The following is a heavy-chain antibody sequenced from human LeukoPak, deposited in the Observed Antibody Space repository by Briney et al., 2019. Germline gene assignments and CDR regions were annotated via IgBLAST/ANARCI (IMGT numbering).Heavy chain of an antibody. CDR3: ARVQRFLEVYFDY. Sequence: GGSLRLSCAASGFTFSSYWMSWVRQAPGKGLEWVANIKQDGSEKYYVDSVRVRFTIYRDNAKNSLYLQMNSLRAEDTAVYYCARVQRFLEVYFDYWGQGTLVTVSS. V-gene: IGHV3-7*01. CDR1: GFTFSSYW. D-gene: IGHD3-3*01. J-gene: IGHJ4*02. CDR2: IKQDGSEK.